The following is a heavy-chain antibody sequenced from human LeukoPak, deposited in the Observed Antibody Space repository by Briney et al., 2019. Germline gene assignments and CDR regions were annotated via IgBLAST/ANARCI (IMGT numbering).Heavy chain of an antibody. D-gene: IGHD3-10*01. CDR1: GGSISSGSYY. V-gene: IGHV4-61*02. Sequence: SETLSLTCTVSGGSISSGSYYWGWIRQPAGKGLEWIVRIYTSGSTNYNPSLKSRVTISVDTSKNQFSLKLSSVTAADTAVYYCARDVLSGYGSGSYGSPGAFDIWGQGTMVTVSS. CDR2: IYTSGST. J-gene: IGHJ3*02. CDR3: ARDVLSGYGSGSYGSPGAFDI.